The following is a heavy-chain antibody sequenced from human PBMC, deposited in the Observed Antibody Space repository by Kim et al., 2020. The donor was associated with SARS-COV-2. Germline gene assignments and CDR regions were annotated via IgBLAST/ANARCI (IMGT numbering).Heavy chain of an antibody. V-gene: IGHV1-3*01. CDR1: GYTFTSYA. Sequence: ASVKVSCKASGYTFTSYAMHWVRQAPGQRLEWMGWINAGNGNTKYSQKFQGRVTITRDTSASTAYMELSSLRSEDTAVYYCARDSGVSDGDYESYYYGMDVWGQGTTVTVSS. CDR2: INAGNGNT. D-gene: IGHD4-17*01. CDR3: ARDSGVSDGDYESYYYGMDV. J-gene: IGHJ6*02.